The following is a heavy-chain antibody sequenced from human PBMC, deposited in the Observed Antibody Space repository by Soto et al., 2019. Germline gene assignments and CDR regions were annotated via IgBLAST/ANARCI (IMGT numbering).Heavy chain of an antibody. V-gene: IGHV1-69*01. CDR2: IFAVFGTR. CDR1: GGTFSSYA. D-gene: IGHD6-13*01. CDR3: ARSPSAAAGSTLGWFDP. Sequence: QVQLVQSGAEVQKPGSSVKVSCKASGGTFSSYAISWVRQAPGQGLEWMGGIFAVFGTRNYAQKFQGRVTITADESTSTAYMELSSLRSEDTAVYYCARSPSAAAGSTLGWFDPWGQGTLVTVSS. J-gene: IGHJ5*02.